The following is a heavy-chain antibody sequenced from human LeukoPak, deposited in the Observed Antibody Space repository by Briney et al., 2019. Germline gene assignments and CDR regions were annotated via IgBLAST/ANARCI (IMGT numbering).Heavy chain of an antibody. D-gene: IGHD1-20*01. CDR3: ARDGASWLTGGFDY. Sequence: PSETLSLTCTVSGGSISSYYWSWIRQPPGKGLEWIGYIYYSGSTNYNPSLKSRVTISVDTSHNQFSLKPTSTTTAYTPGYYCARDGASWLTGGFDYWGQGTLVTVSS. V-gene: IGHV4-59*01. J-gene: IGHJ4*02. CDR1: GGSISSYY. CDR2: IYYSGST.